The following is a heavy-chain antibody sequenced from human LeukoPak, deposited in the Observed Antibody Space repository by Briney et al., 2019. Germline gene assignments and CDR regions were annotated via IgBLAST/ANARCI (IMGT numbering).Heavy chain of an antibody. CDR1: GFTFSSYG. CDR3: ARAPQVIAVAGHFDY. V-gene: IGHV3-30*02. CDR2: IRYDGSNK. J-gene: IGHJ4*02. D-gene: IGHD6-19*01. Sequence: GGSLRLSCAASGFTFSSYGMHWVRQAPGKGLEGVAFIRYDGSNKYHADSVKGRFTISRDNAKNSLYLQMNSLRAEDTAVYYCARAPQVIAVAGHFDYWGQGTLVTVSS.